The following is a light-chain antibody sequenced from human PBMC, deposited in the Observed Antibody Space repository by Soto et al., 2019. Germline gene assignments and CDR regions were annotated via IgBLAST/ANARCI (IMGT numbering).Light chain of an antibody. V-gene: IGLV2-8*01. J-gene: IGLJ1*01. CDR1: SSDVGGFNY. Sequence: SVLTQPSYLSGSPGQSVTMSCSGTSSDVGGFNYVSWYQQHPGRAPKVLIYEVNKRPSGVPDRFSGSKSGSTASLTVSGLQAEDEAEYYCSSYAVTNIFVFGTGTKGTVL. CDR2: EVN. CDR3: SSYAVTNIFV.